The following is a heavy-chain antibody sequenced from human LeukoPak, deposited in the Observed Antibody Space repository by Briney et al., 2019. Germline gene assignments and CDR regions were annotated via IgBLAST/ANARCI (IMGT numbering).Heavy chain of an antibody. V-gene: IGHV3-33*01. Sequence: GGSLRLSCAASGFTFSSYGMHWVRQAPGKGLEMVAVIWYDGSNKFYADSVKGGFTISRDNSKNTLYLQMNSLRAEDTAVYYCARDRAAADLDYWGQGTLVTVSS. CDR3: ARDRAAADLDY. J-gene: IGHJ4*02. D-gene: IGHD6-13*01. CDR2: IWYDGSNK. CDR1: GFTFSSYG.